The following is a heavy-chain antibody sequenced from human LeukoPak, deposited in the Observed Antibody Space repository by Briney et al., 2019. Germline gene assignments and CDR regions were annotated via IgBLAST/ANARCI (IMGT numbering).Heavy chain of an antibody. D-gene: IGHD3-10*01. J-gene: IGHJ4*02. Sequence: PSETLSLTCAVYGGSFSGYYWSWIRQPPGKGLEWIGEINHSGSTNYNPSLKSRVTISVDTSKNQFSLKLSSVTAADTAVYYCAREGYGSGSYYKKPFDYCGQGTLVTVSS. CDR3: AREGYGSGSYYKKPFDY. V-gene: IGHV4-34*01. CDR2: INHSGST. CDR1: GGSFSGYY.